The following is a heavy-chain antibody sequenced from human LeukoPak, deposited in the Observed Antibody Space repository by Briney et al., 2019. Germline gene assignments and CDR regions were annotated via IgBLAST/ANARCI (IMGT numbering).Heavy chain of an antibody. CDR3: TRTSRNYGCSGQHFDY. Sequence: ASVNVSCKASGYTFTSYGISWVRQAPGQGLEWMGWVSTDTGNPAYAQGFTGRFVFSLNTSVSTAYLQINSLKAEDTAVYYCTRTSRNYGCSGQHFDYWGQGTLVTVSS. J-gene: IGHJ4*02. V-gene: IGHV7-4-1*02. CDR1: GYTFTSYG. D-gene: IGHD3-22*01. CDR2: VSTDTGNP.